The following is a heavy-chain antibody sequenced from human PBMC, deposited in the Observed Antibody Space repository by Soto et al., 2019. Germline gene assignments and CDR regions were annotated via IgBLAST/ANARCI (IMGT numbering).Heavy chain of an antibody. D-gene: IGHD4-17*01. J-gene: IGHJ2*01. CDR2: IWYDGSNK. CDR3: ARELYGDYNLYFDR. V-gene: IGHV3-33*01. CDR1: GFTFSSYG. Sequence: QVQLVESGGGVVQPGRSLRLSCAASGFTFSSYGMHWVRQAPGKGLEWVAVIWYDGSNKYYADCVKGRFTISRDNYKNTRYAQMSSLRVEDTAVYYCARELYGDYNLYFDRWGRGALVTVSS.